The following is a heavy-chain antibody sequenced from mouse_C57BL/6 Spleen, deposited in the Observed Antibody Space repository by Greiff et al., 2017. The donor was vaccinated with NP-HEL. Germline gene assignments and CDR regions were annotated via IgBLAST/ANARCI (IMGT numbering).Heavy chain of an antibody. D-gene: IGHD1-1*01. J-gene: IGHJ4*01. Sequence: EVQLQQSGPELVKPGASVKISCKASGYTFTDYYMNWVKQSHGKSLEWIGDINPNNGGTSYNQKFKGKATLTVDKSSSTAYMELRSLTSEDSAVYYCARGRYYGSSPLAMDYWGQGTSVTVSS. CDR2: INPNNGGT. CDR1: GYTFTDYY. CDR3: ARGRYYGSSPLAMDY. V-gene: IGHV1-26*01.